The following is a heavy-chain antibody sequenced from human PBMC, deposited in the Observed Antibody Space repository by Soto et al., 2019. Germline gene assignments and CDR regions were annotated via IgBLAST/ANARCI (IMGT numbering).Heavy chain of an antibody. CDR1: GGSFSGYY. J-gene: IGHJ4*02. D-gene: IGHD3-10*01. CDR3: ARASYYYDSGSSDY. CDR2: INHSGST. Sequence: SETLSLTCAVYGGSFSGYYWSWIRQPPGKGLEWIGEINHSGSTNYNPSLKSRVTISVDTSKNQFSLKLSSVTAADTAVYYCARASYYYDSGSSDYWGQGTLVTVSS. V-gene: IGHV4-34*01.